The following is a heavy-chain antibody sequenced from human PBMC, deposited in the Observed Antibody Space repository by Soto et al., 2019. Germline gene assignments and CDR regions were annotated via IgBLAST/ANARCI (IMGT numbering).Heavy chain of an antibody. CDR2: ISYDGSNK. CDR3: AKGLTMVRGDYGMDV. D-gene: IGHD3-10*01. J-gene: IGHJ6*01. V-gene: IGHV3-30*18. CDR1: GFTFSSYG. Sequence: QVQLVESGGGVVQPGRSLRLSCAASGFTFSSYGMHWVRQAPGKGLEWVAVISYDGSNKYYADSVKGRFTISRDNSKNTLYLQMNSLRAEDTAVYYCAKGLTMVRGDYGMDVW.